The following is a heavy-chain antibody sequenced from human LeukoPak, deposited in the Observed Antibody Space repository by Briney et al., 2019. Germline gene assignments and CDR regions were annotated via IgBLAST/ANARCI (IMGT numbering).Heavy chain of an antibody. D-gene: IGHD6-25*01. CDR3: ARDLRGAAAGYYGMDV. CDR2: IYHSGST. Sequence: SGTLSLTCAVSGGSISSTNWWSWVRQPPGKGLEWIGEIYHSGSTNYNPSLKSRITISIDESKNQFSLKVSSVTAADTAVYYCARDLRGAAAGYYGMDVWGQGTTVTVSS. CDR1: GGSISSTNW. V-gene: IGHV4-4*02. J-gene: IGHJ6*02.